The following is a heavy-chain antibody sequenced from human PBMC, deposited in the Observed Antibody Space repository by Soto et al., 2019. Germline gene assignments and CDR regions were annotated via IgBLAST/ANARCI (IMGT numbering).Heavy chain of an antibody. CDR3: ARHSLGYYDFWSGYYGHRPGYYYYYMDV. V-gene: IGHV4-59*08. CDR1: GGSMSSYY. J-gene: IGHJ6*03. D-gene: IGHD3-3*01. Sequence: SETLSLTCTVSGGSMSSYYWSWIRQPPGKGLEWIGYIYYSGSANYNPSLKSRVTISVDTSKNQFSLKLSSVTAADTAVYYCARHSLGYYDFWSGYYGHRPGYYYYYMDVWGKGTTVTVSS. CDR2: IYYSGSA.